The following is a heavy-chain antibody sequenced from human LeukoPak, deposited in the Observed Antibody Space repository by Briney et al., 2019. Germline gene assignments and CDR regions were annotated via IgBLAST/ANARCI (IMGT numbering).Heavy chain of an antibody. Sequence: PSETLSLTCAVYGGSFSGYYWSWIRQPPGKGLEWIGEINHSGSTNYNPSLKSRVTISVDTSKNQFSLKLSSVTAADTAVYYCARGRRSGSGSHIVRGYYFDYWGQGTLVTVSS. CDR3: ARGRRSGSGSHIVRGYYFDY. CDR1: GGSFSGYY. J-gene: IGHJ4*02. V-gene: IGHV4-34*01. CDR2: INHSGST. D-gene: IGHD3-10*01.